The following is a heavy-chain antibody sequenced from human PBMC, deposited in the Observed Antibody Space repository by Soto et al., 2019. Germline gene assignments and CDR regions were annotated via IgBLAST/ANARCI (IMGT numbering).Heavy chain of an antibody. CDR3: AREFYADYGFDI. CDR1: GYNFTLYW. J-gene: IGHJ3*02. Sequence: LGESLKISCKGSGYNFTLYWIGWVRQMPGKGLEWMGIIFPGDSDTRYSPSFQGQVTISADKSINTAYLQWSSLKASGAAMYYCAREFYADYGFDIWGQGTMVTVSS. CDR2: IFPGDSDT. D-gene: IGHD3-10*01. V-gene: IGHV5-51*01.